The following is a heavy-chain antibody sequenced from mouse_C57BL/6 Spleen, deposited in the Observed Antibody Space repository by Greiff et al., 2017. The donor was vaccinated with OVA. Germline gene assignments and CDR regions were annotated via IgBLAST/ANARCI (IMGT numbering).Heavy chain of an antibody. J-gene: IGHJ1*03. V-gene: IGHV1-26*01. Sequence: VQLQQSGPELVKPGASVKISCKASGYTFTDYYMNWVKQSHGKSLEWIGDINPNNGGTSYNQKFKGKATLPVDKSSSTAYMELRSLTSEYSAVYYCANSWARGFYWCFDVWGTGTTVTVSS. CDR2: INPNNGGT. CDR1: GYTFTDYY. CDR3: ANSWARGFYWCFDV.